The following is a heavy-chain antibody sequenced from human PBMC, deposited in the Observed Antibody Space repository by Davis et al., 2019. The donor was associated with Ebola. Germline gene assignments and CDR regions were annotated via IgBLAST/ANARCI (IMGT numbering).Heavy chain of an antibody. CDR2: ISAYNGNT. V-gene: IGHV1-18*01. J-gene: IGHJ6*04. CDR1: GYTFNNYG. Sequence: ASVTVSCKASGYTFNNYGISWVRHAPGQGLEWMGWISAYNGNTNYAQKLQGRVTMTTDTSTSTAYMDLRSLRSDDTAVYYCARNFLLWYMDVWGKGTTVTVSS. D-gene: IGHD3-10*01. CDR3: ARNFLLWYMDV.